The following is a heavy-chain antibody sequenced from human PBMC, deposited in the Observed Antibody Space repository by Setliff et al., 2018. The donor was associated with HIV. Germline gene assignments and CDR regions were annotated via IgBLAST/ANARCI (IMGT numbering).Heavy chain of an antibody. D-gene: IGHD3-22*01. Sequence: PGGSLRLSCAASGFTFSSYDMHWVRQATGKGLEWVSAIAIAGDTYYSGSVKGRFTISRDNAKNSLYLQMNNLRDEDTAVYYCARDRTYYYGNSGYFLEFDYWGQGTLVTVSS. CDR3: ARDRTYYYGNSGYFLEFDY. J-gene: IGHJ4*02. V-gene: IGHV3-13*01. CDR2: IAIAGDT. CDR1: GFTFSSYD.